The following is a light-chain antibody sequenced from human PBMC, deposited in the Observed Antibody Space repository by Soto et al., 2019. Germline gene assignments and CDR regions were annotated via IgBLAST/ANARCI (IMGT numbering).Light chain of an antibody. Sequence: SYELTQPSSVSVSPGQTARVTCSGDVLAKNYARWLQQKPGQAPVQVIYKDIERPSGIPERFSGSSSGTTVTLTISGAQVEDEADYYCYSATDNNLVFGGGTKLTVL. CDR3: YSATDNNLV. CDR1: VLAKNY. J-gene: IGLJ2*01. CDR2: KDI. V-gene: IGLV3-27*01.